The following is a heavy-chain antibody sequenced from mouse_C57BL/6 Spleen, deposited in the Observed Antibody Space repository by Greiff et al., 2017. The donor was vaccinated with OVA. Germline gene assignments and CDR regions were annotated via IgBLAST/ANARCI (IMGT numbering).Heavy chain of an antibody. CDR2: ISYSGST. CDR3: ARALTGTGFDY. V-gene: IGHV3-1*01. D-gene: IGHD4-1*01. CDR1: GYSITSGYD. J-gene: IGHJ2*01. Sequence: EVHLVESGPGMVKPSQSLSLTCTVTGYSITSGYDWHWIRHFPGNKLEWMGYISYSGSTNYNPSLKSRISITHDTSKNHFFLKLNSVTTEDTATYYCARALTGTGFDYWGQGTTLTVSS.